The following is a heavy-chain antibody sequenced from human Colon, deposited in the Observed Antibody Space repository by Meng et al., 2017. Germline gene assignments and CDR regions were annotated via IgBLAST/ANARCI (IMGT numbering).Heavy chain of an antibody. V-gene: IGHV4-4*07. CDR2: IYSSGST. D-gene: IGHD2-2*01. Sequence: SDTLSLTCTVRGCPISSYYWSWIGQPAGKGLEWIGRIYSSGSTNYNPSLKSRVTMSVDTSKNQFSLNLSSVTAADTAVYSCVRDGSGTSWGTIWGRGTLVTVSS. CDR3: VRDGSGTSWGTI. J-gene: IGHJ2*01. CDR1: GCPISSYY.